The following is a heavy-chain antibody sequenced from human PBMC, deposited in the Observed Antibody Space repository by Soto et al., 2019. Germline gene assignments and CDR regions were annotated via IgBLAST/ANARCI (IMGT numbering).Heavy chain of an antibody. J-gene: IGHJ5*02. V-gene: IGHV4-59*01. Sequence: SETLSLTCTVSGGSISSYYWNWIRQPPGKGLEWIGYIYYSGSSNYNPSLKSRVTISIDTSKHQLPLRLSSVTSADTAVYYCAREESSGDRVKKENCFAPGGQGPRAPVSS. CDR2: IYYSGSS. CDR1: GGSISSYY. D-gene: IGHD6-25*01. CDR3: AREESSGDRVKKENCFAP.